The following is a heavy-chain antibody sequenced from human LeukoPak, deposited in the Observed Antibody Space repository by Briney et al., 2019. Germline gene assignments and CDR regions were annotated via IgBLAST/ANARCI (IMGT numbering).Heavy chain of an antibody. CDR2: VAFDGTND. Sequence: GGSLRLSCAASGFTLHNSAMYWVRQAPGKGLEWVAVVAFDGTNDFYADSVKGRFTNSRDNSKNTLYLQMTSLRPEDTAVYFCARDAVASGYYYYYMDVWGKGTTVIVSS. D-gene: IGHD6-19*01. CDR3: ARDAVASGYYYYYMDV. J-gene: IGHJ6*03. CDR1: GFTLHNSA. V-gene: IGHV3-30*04.